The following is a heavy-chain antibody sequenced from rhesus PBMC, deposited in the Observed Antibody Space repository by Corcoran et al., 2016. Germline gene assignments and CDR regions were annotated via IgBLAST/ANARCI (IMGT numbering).Heavy chain of an antibody. CDR2: IGGSSGST. CDR1: GYSISSGYG. D-gene: IGHD2-15*01. Sequence: QVQLQESGPGLVKPSETLSLTCAVSGYSISSGYGWRWIRQLPGNGLEGIGYIGGSSGSTNYNPSLKSRVTISKDTSKNQFSLKLSSVTAADTAVYYCARDQVVVGWVGFDVWGPGVLVTVSS. V-gene: IGHV4-127*01. J-gene: IGHJ5-1*01. CDR3: ARDQVVVGWVGFDV.